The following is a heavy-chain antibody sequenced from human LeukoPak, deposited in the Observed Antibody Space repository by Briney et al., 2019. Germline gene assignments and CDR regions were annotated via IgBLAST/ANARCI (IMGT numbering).Heavy chain of an antibody. CDR2: INTDGSST. J-gene: IGHJ4*02. D-gene: IGHD1-26*01. CDR1: GFTFSSYS. Sequence: GGSLRLSCAASGFTFSSYSMNWVRQAPGKGLVWVSRINTDGSSTSYADSVKGRFTISRDNAKNTLYLQMNSLRAEDTAVYYCARDYEWELPSYWGQGTLVTVSS. V-gene: IGHV3-74*01. CDR3: ARDYEWELPSY.